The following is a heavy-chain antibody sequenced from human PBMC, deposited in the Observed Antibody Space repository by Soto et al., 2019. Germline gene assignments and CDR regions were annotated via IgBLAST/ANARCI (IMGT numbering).Heavy chain of an antibody. D-gene: IGHD6-19*01. CDR1: GFTFSHYW. J-gene: IGHJ4*02. CDR2: INQDGSEK. CDR3: AGRSSGYDY. V-gene: IGHV3-7*03. Sequence: GGSLRLSCAASGFTFSHYWMSWVRQAPGKGLEWVANINQDGSEKYYVDSVRGRFTISRDNAKNSLYLRMNSLRAEDTAVFYCAGRSSGYDYWGQGTLVTVSS.